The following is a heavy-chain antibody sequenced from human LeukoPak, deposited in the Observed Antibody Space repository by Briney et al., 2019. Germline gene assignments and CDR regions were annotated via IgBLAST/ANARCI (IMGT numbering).Heavy chain of an antibody. J-gene: IGHJ4*02. Sequence: SETLSLTCTVSGGSISSYYWSWIRQPPGKGLEWIGYIYYSGSTNYNPSLKSRVTISVDTSKNQFSLKLSSVTAADTAVYYCARHSSLGATDSRFDYWGQGTLVTVSS. CDR1: GGSISSYY. V-gene: IGHV4-59*08. CDR3: ARHSSLGATDSRFDY. D-gene: IGHD1-26*01. CDR2: IYYSGST.